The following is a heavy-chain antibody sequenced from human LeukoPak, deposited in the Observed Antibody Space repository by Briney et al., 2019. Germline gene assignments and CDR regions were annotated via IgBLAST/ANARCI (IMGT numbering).Heavy chain of an antibody. CDR1: GFTFSSYA. J-gene: IGHJ4*02. Sequence: PGGSLRLSCAASGFTFSSYAMHWVRQAPGKGLEGGAGISYDGSNKYYADSVKGRFTISRDNSKNTLYLQMNSLRAEDTAVYYCARDGTDYVWGHKYFDYWGQGTLVTVSS. CDR2: ISYDGSNK. V-gene: IGHV3-30-3*01. CDR3: ARDGTDYVWGHKYFDY. D-gene: IGHD3-16*01.